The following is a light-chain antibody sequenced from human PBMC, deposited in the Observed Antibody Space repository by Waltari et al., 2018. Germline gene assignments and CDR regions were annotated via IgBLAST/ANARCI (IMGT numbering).Light chain of an antibody. CDR1: SSDVGGYNY. Sequence: QSALAQPASVSGSPGQSITISCTGTSSDVGGYNYVSWYQQHPGKAPKLMIYDVSNLPAGVCNRFSGSKSGNTASLTIAGLQAEDGADYYCASYTSSSTWVFGGGTKLTVL. CDR3: ASYTSSSTWV. V-gene: IGLV2-14*01. CDR2: DVS. J-gene: IGLJ3*02.